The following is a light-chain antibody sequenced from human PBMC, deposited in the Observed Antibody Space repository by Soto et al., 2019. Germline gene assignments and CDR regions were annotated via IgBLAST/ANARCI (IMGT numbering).Light chain of an antibody. V-gene: IGLV2-14*01. CDR3: SSYTSSSTAYV. CDR1: SSDVGGYNY. J-gene: IGLJ1*01. Sequence: QSALTQPASVSGSPGQSITISCTATSSDVGGYNYVSWYQQHPGKAPKLMIYEVSNRPSGVSNRFSGSTSGNTASLTISGLQAEDEADYYCSSYTSSSTAYVFGTGTKLTVL. CDR2: EVS.